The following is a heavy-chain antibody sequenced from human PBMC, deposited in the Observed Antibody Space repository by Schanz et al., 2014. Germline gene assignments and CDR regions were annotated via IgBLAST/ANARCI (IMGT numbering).Heavy chain of an antibody. D-gene: IGHD4-17*01. CDR1: GDSINTGGYF. V-gene: IGHV4-31*03. Sequence: QLQLQGSGPGLLKPSDTMSLTCTVSGDSINTGGYFWSWLRQSGKGLEWIGFIYYTGTTYYNPSLKSRVSMSIDTSKNQFSLKLSSVTAADTAVYYCARDRGMTTSDYYYGMDVWGQGTTVTVSS. J-gene: IGHJ6*02. CDR3: ARDRGMTTSDYYYGMDV. CDR2: IYYTGTT.